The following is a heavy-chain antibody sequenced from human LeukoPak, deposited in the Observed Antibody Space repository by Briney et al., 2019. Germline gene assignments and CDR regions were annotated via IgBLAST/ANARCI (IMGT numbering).Heavy chain of an antibody. CDR1: GYTITGYY. CDR2: INPDSGDT. V-gene: IGHV1-2*02. J-gene: IGHJ4*02. D-gene: IGHD4-17*01. CDR3: ARDPSTVTTRHLDY. Sequence: ASVKVSCKASGYTITGYYMHWVRRAPGQGLEWMGWINPDSGDTNYAQTFQGRVTVTRDTSIRTVYLELSRLRSDDTAVYYCARDPSTVTTRHLDYWGQGTQVTVSS.